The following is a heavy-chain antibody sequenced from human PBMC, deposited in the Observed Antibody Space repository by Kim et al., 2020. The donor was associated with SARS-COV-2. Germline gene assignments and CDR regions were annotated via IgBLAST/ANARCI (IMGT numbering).Heavy chain of an antibody. CDR2: TYYRSKWYN. CDR3: ARDNSSSRWYGGREYYYYGMDV. V-gene: IGHV6-1*01. D-gene: IGHD6-19*01. CDR1: GDSVSSNSAA. J-gene: IGHJ6*02. Sequence: SQTLSLTCAISGDSVSSNSAAWNWIRQSPSRCLEWLGRTYYRSKWYNDYAVSVKSRITINPDTSKNQFSLQLNSVTPEDTAVYYCARDNSSSRWYGGREYYYYGMDVWGQGTTVTVSS.